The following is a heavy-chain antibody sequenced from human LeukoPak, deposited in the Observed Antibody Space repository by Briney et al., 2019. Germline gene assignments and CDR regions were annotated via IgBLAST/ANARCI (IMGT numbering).Heavy chain of an antibody. D-gene: IGHD1-26*01. CDR3: AKDRRSYGAFDI. V-gene: IGHV3-43D*03. CDR2: ISWDGGST. CDR1: GFTFDDYA. Sequence: GGSLRLSCAASGFTFDDYAMHWVRQAPGKGLEWVSLISWDGGSTYYADSVKGRFTISRDNSKNSLYLQMNSLRAEDTAVYYCAKDRRSYGAFDIWGQGTMVTVSS. J-gene: IGHJ3*02.